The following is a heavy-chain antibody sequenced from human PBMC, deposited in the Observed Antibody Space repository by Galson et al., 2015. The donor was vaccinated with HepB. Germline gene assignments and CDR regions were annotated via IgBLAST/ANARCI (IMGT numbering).Heavy chain of an antibody. CDR3: ARGRGRYCSGGSCYNYYYYGMDV. D-gene: IGHD2-15*01. CDR2: IIPILGIA. CDR1: GGTFSSYT. V-gene: IGHV1-69*02. J-gene: IGHJ6*02. Sequence: SVKVSCKASGGTFSSYTISWVRQAPGQGLEWMGRIIPILGIANYAQKFQGRVTITADKSTSTAYMELSSLRSEDTAVYYCARGRGRYCSGGSCYNYYYYGMDVWGQGTMVTVSS.